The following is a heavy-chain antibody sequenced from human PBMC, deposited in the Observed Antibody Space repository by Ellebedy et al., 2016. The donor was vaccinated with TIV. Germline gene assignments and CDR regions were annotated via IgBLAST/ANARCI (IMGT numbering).Heavy chain of an antibody. CDR1: GFTFSSYW. CDR3: ARVYDSIDY. D-gene: IGHD3-22*01. Sequence: GESLKISCAASGFTFSSYWMSWVRQAPGKGLEWVANTKQDGSEKYYVDSVNGRFTISRDNAKNSLYLEMNSLRDEDTAVYYCARVYDSIDYWGQGTLVTVSS. V-gene: IGHV3-7*01. J-gene: IGHJ4*02. CDR2: TKQDGSEK.